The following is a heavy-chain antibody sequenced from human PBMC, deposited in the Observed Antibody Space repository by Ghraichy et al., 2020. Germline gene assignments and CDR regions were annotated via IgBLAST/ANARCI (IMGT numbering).Heavy chain of an antibody. D-gene: IGHD2/OR15-2a*01. CDR2: ISGSGGNT. Sequence: LSLTCAASGFIFNNYAMHWVRQAPGKGLEWVSAISGSGGNTYYADSVKGRFTISRDNSKNTLYLQINSLRAEDMALYYCANDWGEYPDCLDVLGQGTMFTAS. V-gene: IGHV3-23*01. CDR1: GFIFNNYA. J-gene: IGHJ3*01. CDR3: ANDWGEYPDCLDV.